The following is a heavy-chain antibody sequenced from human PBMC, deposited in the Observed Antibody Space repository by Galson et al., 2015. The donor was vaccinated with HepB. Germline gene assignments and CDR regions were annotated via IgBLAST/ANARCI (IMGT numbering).Heavy chain of an antibody. V-gene: IGHV5-51*03. Sequence: QSGAEVKKPGESLKISCQGSGYSFSTYWIAWVRQMPGKGLEWMGIISPGDSDSTYSPSFQGQVTISADKSISTAYLQWSSLKPPDTAIYYCARRADSSGFLGFRYWYFDLWGRGTLVTVSS. CDR3: ARRADSSGFLGFRYWYFDL. D-gene: IGHD3-22*01. CDR1: GYSFSTYW. CDR2: ISPGDSDS. J-gene: IGHJ2*01.